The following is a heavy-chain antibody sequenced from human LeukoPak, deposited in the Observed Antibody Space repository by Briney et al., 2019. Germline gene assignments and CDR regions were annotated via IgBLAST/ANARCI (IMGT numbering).Heavy chain of an antibody. D-gene: IGHD6-19*01. Sequence: GGSLRLSCAASGFTFSSYAMSWVRQAPGKGLEWVSAISGSGGSTYYADSVKGRFTISRDNSKNTLYLQMNSLRAADTAVYYCAKDYRAFSLAVAEVFDYWGQGTLVTVSS. CDR3: AKDYRAFSLAVAEVFDY. CDR1: GFTFSSYA. CDR2: ISGSGGST. V-gene: IGHV3-23*01. J-gene: IGHJ4*02.